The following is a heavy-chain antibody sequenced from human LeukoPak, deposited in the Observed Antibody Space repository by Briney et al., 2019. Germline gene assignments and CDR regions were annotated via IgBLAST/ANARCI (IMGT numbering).Heavy chain of an antibody. CDR2: ILYSGTTT. Sequence: PSETLSLTCTVSGGSLSPYYWSWIRQTPGKGLEWIGYILYSGTTTNYNPSLKSRVTISVDTSKNQFSLKLSSVTAADTAVYYCARVGDWNDLVYWGQGTLVTVSS. CDR3: ARVGDWNDLVY. CDR1: GGSLSPYY. J-gene: IGHJ4*02. D-gene: IGHD1-1*01. V-gene: IGHV4-59*01.